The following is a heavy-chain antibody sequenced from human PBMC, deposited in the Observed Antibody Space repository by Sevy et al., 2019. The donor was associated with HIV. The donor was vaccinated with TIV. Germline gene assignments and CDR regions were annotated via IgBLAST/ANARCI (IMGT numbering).Heavy chain of an antibody. CDR3: ARGRSTIFGVDNVYYYYGMDV. V-gene: IGHV4-61*01. D-gene: IGHD3-3*01. J-gene: IGHJ6*02. CDR1: GGSVSSGSYY. CDR2: IYYSGST. Sequence: SETLSLTCTVSGGSVSSGSYYWSWIRQPPGKGLEWIGYIYYSGSTNYNPSLKSRVTISVDTSKNQFSLKLSSVTAADTAVYYCARGRSTIFGVDNVYYYYGMDVWGQGTTVTVSS.